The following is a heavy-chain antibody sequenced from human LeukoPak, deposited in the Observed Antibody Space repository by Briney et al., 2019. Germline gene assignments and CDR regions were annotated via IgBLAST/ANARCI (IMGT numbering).Heavy chain of an antibody. Sequence: GGSLRLSCAASGFTVSSNYMSWVRQAPGKGLEWVSVIYSGISTYYADSVKGRFSISRDNSKNTLYLQMNSLRAEDTAVYYCVRYNRPVGAHDYWGQGTLVTVSS. CDR2: IYSGIST. CDR3: VRYNRPVGAHDY. J-gene: IGHJ4*02. D-gene: IGHD1-26*01. V-gene: IGHV3-66*01. CDR1: GFTVSSNY.